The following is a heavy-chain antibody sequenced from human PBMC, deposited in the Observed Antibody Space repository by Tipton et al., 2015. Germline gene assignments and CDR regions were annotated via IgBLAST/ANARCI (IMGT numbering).Heavy chain of an antibody. D-gene: IGHD4-11*01. V-gene: IGHV3-33*01. CDR3: ARGQSTHFFDP. CDR1: GFTFSSYG. J-gene: IGHJ5*02. Sequence: SLRLSCAASGFTFSSYGMHWVRQAPGKGLEWVAAIWYDGSIKYSADSVKGRFTISRDDSENTLYLQMNSLRAEDTAVYYCARGQSTHFFDPWGQGTLVTVSS. CDR2: IWYDGSIK.